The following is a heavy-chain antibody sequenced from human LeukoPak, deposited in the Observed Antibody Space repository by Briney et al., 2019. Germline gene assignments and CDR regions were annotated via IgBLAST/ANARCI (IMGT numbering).Heavy chain of an antibody. Sequence: GESLRLSCAASGFTFSSYWMHWVRQAPGKGLVWVSRINNDGSSTSYADSVKGRFTISRDSAKNTLYLQMNSLRAEDTAVYYCVRVTHSSYSYGYGHGDYWGQGTLVTVSS. CDR2: INNDGSST. CDR3: VRVTHSSYSYGYGHGDY. V-gene: IGHV3-74*01. D-gene: IGHD5-18*01. J-gene: IGHJ4*02. CDR1: GFTFSSYW.